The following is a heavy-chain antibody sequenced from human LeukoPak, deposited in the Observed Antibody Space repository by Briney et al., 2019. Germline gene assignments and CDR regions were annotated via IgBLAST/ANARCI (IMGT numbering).Heavy chain of an antibody. Sequence: GASVKVSCKASGYTFTSYDINWVRQATGQGLEWMGWMKPNSGNTGYAQKFQGRVTMTRNTSISTAYMELSSLRSEDTAVYYCARGGDYDSSGYYYDAEYFQHWGQGTLVTVSS. CDR1: GYTFTSYD. CDR2: MKPNSGNT. J-gene: IGHJ1*01. V-gene: IGHV1-8*01. CDR3: ARGGDYDSSGYYYDAEYFQH. D-gene: IGHD3-22*01.